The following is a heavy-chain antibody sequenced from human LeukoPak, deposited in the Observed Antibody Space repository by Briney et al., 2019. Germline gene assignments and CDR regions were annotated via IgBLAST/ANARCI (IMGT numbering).Heavy chain of an antibody. CDR1: RGPVSSYY. CDR3: AVAVGRVWCDP. Sequence: SETLSLTCTLSRGPVSSYYWSWIRQPPGKGLEWIGYIYYSGSTNYNPSLTRRVTISVDTSKHQFSLTLSSVTAPDPAVYCFAVAVGRVWCDPWGQGTLVTVSS. J-gene: IGHJ5*02. CDR2: IYYSGST. D-gene: IGHD2-15*01. V-gene: IGHV4-59*02.